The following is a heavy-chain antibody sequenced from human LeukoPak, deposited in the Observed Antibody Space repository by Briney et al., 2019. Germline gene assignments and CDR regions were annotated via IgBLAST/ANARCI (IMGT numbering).Heavy chain of an antibody. Sequence: GASVKVSCKASGYTFTGYYMHWVRQAPGQGLEWMGWINPNSGGTNYAQKFQGRVTMTRDASISTAYMELSRLRSDDPAVYYCSRDRGPYDGSWFDPWGQGTLVTVSS. CDR1: GYTFTGYY. J-gene: IGHJ5*02. CDR2: INPNSGGT. CDR3: SRDRGPYDGSWFDP. D-gene: IGHD5-12*01. V-gene: IGHV1-2*02.